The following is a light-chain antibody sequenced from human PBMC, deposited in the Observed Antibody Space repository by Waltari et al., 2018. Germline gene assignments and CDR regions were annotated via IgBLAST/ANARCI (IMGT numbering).Light chain of an antibody. CDR2: EGG. CDR1: SSDVGNYNF. Sequence: QSALTQPASVSGSPGQSITISCTGTSSDVGNYNFVSWYQQHPDDAPKLVIYEGGKLPSGISILFSGSKSGNTAALTMSRLQADDEADYYCCSYAGSRTPGVFGGGTRLTVL. J-gene: IGLJ3*02. CDR3: CSYAGSRTPGV. V-gene: IGLV2-23*01.